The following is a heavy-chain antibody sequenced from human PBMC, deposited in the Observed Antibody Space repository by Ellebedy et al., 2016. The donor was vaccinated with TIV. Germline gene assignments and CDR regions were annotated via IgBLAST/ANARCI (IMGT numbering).Heavy chain of an antibody. CDR3: ARGPTFYYGLDV. Sequence: SETLSLTCTVSGVSLTGTNYCWSWIRQPPGKGLEWIGDICYKGGTNHNSSLKSRVTISIETSKNHFSRRLSSVTAADTAVYYCARGPTFYYGLDVWGHGTTVIVSS. D-gene: IGHD2-15*01. V-gene: IGHV4-61*03. CDR2: ICYKGGT. CDR1: GVSLTGTNYC. J-gene: IGHJ6*02.